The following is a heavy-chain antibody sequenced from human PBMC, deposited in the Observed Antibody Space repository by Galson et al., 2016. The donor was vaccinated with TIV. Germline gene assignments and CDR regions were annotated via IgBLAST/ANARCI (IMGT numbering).Heavy chain of an antibody. V-gene: IGHV3-23*01. J-gene: IGHJ4*02. Sequence: SLRLSCAASGFTFSAYAMSWVRQAPGKGLEWASVVSGSGYSTYYADSVKGWFTISRDNSRNTVYLQMNSLRAEDTAVYFCARSTSGWYGGRQWGQGTLVTVSS. CDR1: GFTFSAYA. CDR3: ARSTSGWYGGRQ. CDR2: VSGSGYST. D-gene: IGHD6-19*01.